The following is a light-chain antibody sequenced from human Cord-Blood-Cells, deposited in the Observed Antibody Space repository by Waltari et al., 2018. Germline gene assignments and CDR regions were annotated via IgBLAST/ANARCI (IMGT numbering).Light chain of an antibody. Sequence: EIQMPHSPSSLSPPVGDRVTITCQASQDISNYLNWYQQKPGKAPKLLIYDASNLETGVPSRFSGSGSGTDFTFTISSLQPEDIATYYCQQYDNHPFTFGPGTKVDIK. CDR3: QQYDNHPFT. CDR2: DAS. CDR1: QDISNY. V-gene: IGKV1-33*01. J-gene: IGKJ3*01.